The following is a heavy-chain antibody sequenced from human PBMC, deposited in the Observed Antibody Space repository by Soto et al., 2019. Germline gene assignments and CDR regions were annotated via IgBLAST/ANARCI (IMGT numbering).Heavy chain of an antibody. CDR2: ISYDGKQT. D-gene: IGHD3-16*01. Sequence: LRLSCGAPGVTFKDYGMHWVRQAPGKGLEWVAVISYDGKQTYYADSVKGRFTISKDKSKRTLFSQMNSLRVDDTAVYYCARDGWGSNWYFDLWGRGTLVTVSS. V-gene: IGHV3-30*03. CDR1: GVTFKDYG. CDR3: ARDGWGSNWYFDL. J-gene: IGHJ2*01.